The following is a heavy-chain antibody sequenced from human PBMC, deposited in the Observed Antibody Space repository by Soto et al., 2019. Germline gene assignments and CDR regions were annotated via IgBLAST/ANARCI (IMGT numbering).Heavy chain of an antibody. V-gene: IGHV4-4*02. D-gene: IGHD3-10*01. Sequence: TSETLSLTCAVSGGSISSSNWVSLFLQPPWKGLEWIGEIYHSGSTNYNPSLKSRVTISVDKSKNQFSLKLSSVTAADTAVYYCARRTYYYGSGSYYFDYWGQGTLVTVSS. CDR1: GGSISSSNW. CDR2: IYHSGST. CDR3: ARRTYYYGSGSYYFDY. J-gene: IGHJ4*02.